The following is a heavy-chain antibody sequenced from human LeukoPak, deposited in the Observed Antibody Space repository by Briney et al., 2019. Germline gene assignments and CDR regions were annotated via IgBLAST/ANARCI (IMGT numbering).Heavy chain of an antibody. CDR1: GFTFSSYA. Sequence: GGSLRLSCAASGFTFSSYAMHWVRQAPGKGLEWVAVISYDGSNKYYADSVKGRFTISRDNSKNALYLQMNSLRAEDTAVYYCARAPDIVVVPAAIDYWGQGTLVTVSS. CDR2: ISYDGSNK. CDR3: ARAPDIVVVPAAIDY. V-gene: IGHV3-30*04. D-gene: IGHD2-2*01. J-gene: IGHJ4*02.